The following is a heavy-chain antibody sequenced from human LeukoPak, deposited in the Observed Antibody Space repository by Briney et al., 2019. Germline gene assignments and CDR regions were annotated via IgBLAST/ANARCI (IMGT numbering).Heavy chain of an antibody. J-gene: IGHJ3*02. CDR3: ARDVSGISSATDTFDM. CDR2: INPNSGDT. D-gene: IGHD1-14*01. V-gene: IGHV1-2*06. CDR1: GYTFTAYY. Sequence: ASVKVSCKASGYTFTAYYMHWVRQAPGQGLEWVGRINPNSGDTNYAQKFQGRVTMTRDTSISTVYMELTGLRSDDTAVYYCARDVSGISSATDTFDMWGQGTAVTVSS.